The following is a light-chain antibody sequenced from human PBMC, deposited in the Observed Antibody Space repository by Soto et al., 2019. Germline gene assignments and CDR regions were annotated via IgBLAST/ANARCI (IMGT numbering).Light chain of an antibody. CDR2: GAP. Sequence: EIVVTQSPATLSVSPGDRATLSCRASQSVNNNLAWYHQKPGQAPRLLIYGAPTRATGIPARLSGSGSGTEFTPIVTSRQSADFAVNNCQQYNNWPRTFGQGTKVDIK. CDR3: QQYNNWPRT. CDR1: QSVNNN. V-gene: IGKV3-15*01. J-gene: IGKJ1*01.